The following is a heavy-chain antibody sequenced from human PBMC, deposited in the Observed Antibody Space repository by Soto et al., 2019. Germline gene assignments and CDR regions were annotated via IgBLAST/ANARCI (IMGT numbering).Heavy chain of an antibody. J-gene: IGHJ3*01. D-gene: IGHD3-16*01. CDR3: GRASRLAGFGSLDF. CDR2: INAGNGNT. Sequence: ASVKVSCKASGYTFTSYAMHWVSQATGQRLEWMGWINAGNGNTKYSQKFQGRVTITRDTSASTAYMELSSLRSEDTAGYYCGRASRLAGFGSLDFWGNGPLVT. V-gene: IGHV1-3*01. CDR1: GYTFTSYA.